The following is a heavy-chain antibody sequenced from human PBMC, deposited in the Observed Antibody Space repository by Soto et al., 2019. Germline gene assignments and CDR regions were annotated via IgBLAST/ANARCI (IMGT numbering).Heavy chain of an antibody. CDR2: ISGSGGST. CDR3: AIAARYYYYYMDV. CDR1: GFTFSSYA. V-gene: IGHV3-23*01. J-gene: IGHJ6*03. Sequence: GGSLRLSCAASGFTFSSYAMSWVRQAPGKGLEWVSAISGSGGSTYYADSVKGRFTISGDNSKNTLYLQMNSLRAEDTAVYYCAIAARYYYYYMDVWGKGTTVTVSS. D-gene: IGHD6-6*01.